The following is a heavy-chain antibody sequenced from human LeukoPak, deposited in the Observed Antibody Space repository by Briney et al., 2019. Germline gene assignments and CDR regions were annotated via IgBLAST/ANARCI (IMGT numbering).Heavy chain of an antibody. V-gene: IGHV3-64D*06. J-gene: IGHJ4*02. CDR1: GFIFSNYA. Sequence: PGGSLRLPCSASGFIFSNYAMNWVRQAPGKGLEYVSAISSNGGSTYYADSVKGRFTISRDNSKNTLYLQMSSLRADDTAVYYCVKGKGIAVTSLDYWGQGTLVTVSS. CDR3: VKGKGIAVTSLDY. D-gene: IGHD6-19*01. CDR2: ISSNGGST.